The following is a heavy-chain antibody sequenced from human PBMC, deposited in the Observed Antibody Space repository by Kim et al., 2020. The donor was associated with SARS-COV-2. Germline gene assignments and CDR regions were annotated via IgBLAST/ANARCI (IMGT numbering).Heavy chain of an antibody. V-gene: IGHV3-48*02. CDR1: GFTFSSYS. CDR2: ISSSSSTI. CDR3: ARWHTAPNLGYYYGMDV. J-gene: IGHJ6*02. D-gene: IGHD3-16*01. Sequence: GGSLRLSCAASGFTFSSYSMNWVRQAPGKGLEWVSYISSSSSTIYYADSVKGRFTISRDNAKNSLYLQMNSLRDEDTAVYYCARWHTAPNLGYYYGMDVWGQGTTVTVSS.